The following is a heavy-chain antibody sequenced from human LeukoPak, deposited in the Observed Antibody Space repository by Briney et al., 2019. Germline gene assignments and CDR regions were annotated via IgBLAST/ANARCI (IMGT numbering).Heavy chain of an antibody. D-gene: IGHD2/OR15-2a*01. CDR2: IIPIFGAT. CDR3: ANQPPRIVLDY. CDR1: GGTFSSYA. Sequence: SVKVSCKASGGTFSSYAISWGRHPPRQGLEWMGSIIPIFGATNYAQKSLSRRTTTTDESTSTPYIELSSLRSADTTVYYCANQPPRIVLDYWGQGTLVTVSS. V-gene: IGHV1-69*05. J-gene: IGHJ4*01.